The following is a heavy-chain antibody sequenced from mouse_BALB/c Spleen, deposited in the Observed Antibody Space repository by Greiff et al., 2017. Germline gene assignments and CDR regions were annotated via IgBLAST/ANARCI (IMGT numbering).Heavy chain of an antibody. CDR3: AREGTTATRYFDV. D-gene: IGHD1-2*01. CDR2: INPSTGYT. CDR1: GYTFTSYW. V-gene: IGHV1-7*01. Sequence: VQRVESGAELAKPGASVKMSCKASGYTFTSYWMHWVKQRPGQGLEWIGYINPSTGYTEYNQKFKDKATLTADKSSSTAYMQLSSLTSEDSAVYYCAREGTTATRYFDVWGAGTTVTVSS. J-gene: IGHJ1*01.